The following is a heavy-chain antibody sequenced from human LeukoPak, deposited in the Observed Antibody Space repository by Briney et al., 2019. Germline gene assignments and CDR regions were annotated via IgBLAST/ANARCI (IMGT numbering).Heavy chain of an antibody. V-gene: IGHV3-30*02. CDR1: GFTFSSYG. J-gene: IGHJ4*02. CDR3: AKDVEWYYFDY. CDR2: IRYDGSNK. Sequence: PGGSLRLSCAASGFTFSSYGMHWVRQAPGKGLEWVAFIRYDGSNKYYADSMKGRFTISRDNSKNTLYLQMNSLRAEDTAVYYCAKDVEWYYFDYWGQGTLVTVSS. D-gene: IGHD3-3*01.